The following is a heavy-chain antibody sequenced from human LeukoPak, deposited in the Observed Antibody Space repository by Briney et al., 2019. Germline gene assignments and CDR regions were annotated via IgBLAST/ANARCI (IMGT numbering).Heavy chain of an antibody. J-gene: IGHJ3*02. CDR3: ATLAVTGTENAFDI. D-gene: IGHD6-19*01. Sequence: GGSLRLSCAASGFTFSSHEMNWVRQAPGKGLEWVSCISGSGGSVYYADSVKGRLTISRDNTKNSLYLQMISLTAEDTAVYYCATLAVTGTENAFDIWGQGTMVTVSS. CDR1: GFTFSSHE. CDR2: ISGSGGSV. V-gene: IGHV3-48*03.